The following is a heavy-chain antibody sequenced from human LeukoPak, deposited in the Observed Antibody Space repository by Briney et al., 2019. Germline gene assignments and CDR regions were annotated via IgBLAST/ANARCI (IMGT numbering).Heavy chain of an antibody. CDR3: ARNYDSSGYYSPMDY. D-gene: IGHD3-22*01. J-gene: IGHJ4*02. V-gene: IGHV3-30*03. CDR2: ISYDGSNK. Sequence: GGSLRLSCAASGFTFSSYGMHWVRQAPGKGLEWVAVISYDGSNKYYADSVKGRFTISRDNSKNTLYLQMNSLRAEDTAVYYCARNYDSSGYYSPMDYWGQGTLVTVSS. CDR1: GFTFSSYG.